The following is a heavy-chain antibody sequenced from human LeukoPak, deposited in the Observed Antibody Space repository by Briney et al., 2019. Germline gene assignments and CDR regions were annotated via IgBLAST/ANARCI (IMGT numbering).Heavy chain of an antibody. CDR3: ASSHDSSGND. CDR2: IKNDGTLK. V-gene: IGHV3-7*01. CDR1: GISFSSYW. Sequence: GGSLRLSCVASGISFSSYWMAWVRQAPGKGLEWVANIKNDGTLKFYAGSVKGRFTISRDNAKNSLFLEMNSLTADDTPVYFCASSHDSSGNDWGQGTLVTVSS. D-gene: IGHD3-22*01. J-gene: IGHJ4*02.